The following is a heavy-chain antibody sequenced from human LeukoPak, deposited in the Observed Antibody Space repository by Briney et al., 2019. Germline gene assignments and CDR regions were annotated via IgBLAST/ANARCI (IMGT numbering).Heavy chain of an antibody. CDR1: GYTFTSYY. CDR2: INPSGGST. CDR3: ARDLEPHYDFWSGYYLSPDY. D-gene: IGHD3-3*01. J-gene: IGHJ4*02. Sequence: GASVKVSCKASGYTFTSYYMHWVRQAPGQGLEWMGIINPSGGSTSYAQKFQGRVTMTRDTSTSTVYMELSSLRSEDTAVYYCARDLEPHYDFWSGYYLSPDYWGQGTLVTVSS. V-gene: IGHV1-46*01.